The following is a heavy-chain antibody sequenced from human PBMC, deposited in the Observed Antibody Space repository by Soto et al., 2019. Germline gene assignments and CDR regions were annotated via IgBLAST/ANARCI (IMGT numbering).Heavy chain of an antibody. J-gene: IGHJ5*02. CDR1: GYSFTGLG. V-gene: IGHV1-18*03. Sequence: QVQLVQSGAEVKKPGASVKVSCKASGYSFTGLGISWVRQAPGQGLEWMGWINTYNGNTNYAQKFQGRVTMTTDTXSNTAYMELRSLRSDDMAVYYCARVEVLLWFGDLRSNWFDPWGPGTLVIVSS. CDR2: INTYNGNT. D-gene: IGHD3-10*01. CDR3: ARVEVLLWFGDLRSNWFDP.